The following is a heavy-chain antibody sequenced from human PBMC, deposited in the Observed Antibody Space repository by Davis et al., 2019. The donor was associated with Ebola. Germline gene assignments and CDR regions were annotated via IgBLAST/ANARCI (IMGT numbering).Heavy chain of an antibody. CDR2: MNPNSGNT. CDR1: GYTFTSYD. V-gene: IGHV1-8*01. J-gene: IGHJ6*02. D-gene: IGHD2-8*02. CDR3: ARVRSCTGGVCKYYYYYGMDV. Sequence: ASVKVSCKASGYTFTSYDINWVRQAPGQGLEWMGWMNPNSGNTGYAQKFQGRVTMTRNTSISTAYMELSSLRSEDTAVYYCARVRSCTGGVCKYYYYYGMDVWGQGTTVTVSS.